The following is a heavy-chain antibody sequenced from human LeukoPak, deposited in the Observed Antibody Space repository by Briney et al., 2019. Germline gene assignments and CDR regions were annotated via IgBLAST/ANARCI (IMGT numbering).Heavy chain of an antibody. CDR3: ALAGEYDAFDI. CDR2: IYQDGRT. J-gene: IGHJ3*02. Sequence: SETLSLTCTVSGGSISSGGFFWSWIRQPPGKGLEWIGYIYQDGRTYYNPSLKSRVTISVDRSRNQFSLKLSSVTAADTAVYYCALAGEYDAFDIWGQGTMVTVSS. V-gene: IGHV4-30-2*02. D-gene: IGHD3-10*01. CDR1: GGSISSGGFF.